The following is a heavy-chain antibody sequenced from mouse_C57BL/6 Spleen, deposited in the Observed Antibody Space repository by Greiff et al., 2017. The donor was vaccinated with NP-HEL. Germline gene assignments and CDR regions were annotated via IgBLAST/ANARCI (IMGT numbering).Heavy chain of an antibody. CDR1: GYTFTDYY. Sequence: VQLQQSGPELVKPGASVKISCKASGYTFTDYYMNWVKQSHGKSLEWIGDINPNNGGTSYNQKFKGKATLTVDKSSSTAYMELRSLTSEDSAVYYCARRIGSSYDFDYWGQGTTLTVSS. CDR3: ARRIGSSYDFDY. CDR2: INPNNGGT. V-gene: IGHV1-26*01. J-gene: IGHJ2*01. D-gene: IGHD1-1*01.